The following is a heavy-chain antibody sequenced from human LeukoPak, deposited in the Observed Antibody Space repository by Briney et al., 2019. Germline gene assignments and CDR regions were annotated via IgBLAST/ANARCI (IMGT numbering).Heavy chain of an antibody. CDR2: IYYSGST. CDR3: ARGGRQQGAFDI. Sequence: SSETLSLTCTVSGGSISSYYWSWIRQPPGKGLEWIGYIYYSGSTNYNPSLKSRVTISVDTSKNQFSLKLSSVTAADTSVYYCARGGRQQGAFDIWGQGTMVTVSS. D-gene: IGHD6-13*01. CDR1: GGSISSYY. V-gene: IGHV4-59*01. J-gene: IGHJ3*02.